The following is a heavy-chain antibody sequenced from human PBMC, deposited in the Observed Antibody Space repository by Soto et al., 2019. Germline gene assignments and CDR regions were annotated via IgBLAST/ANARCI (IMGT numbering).Heavy chain of an antibody. CDR2: ISGSGGST. J-gene: IGHJ6*02. CDR1: GFTFSSYA. D-gene: IGHD6-13*01. CDR3: ANRREAAPMNYYYYGMDV. V-gene: IGHV3-23*01. Sequence: AGGSLRLSCAASGFTFSSYAMSWVRQAPGKGLEWVSAISGSGGSTYYADSVKGRFTISRDNSKNTLYLQMNSLRAEDTAVYYCANRREAAPMNYYYYGMDVWGQGTTVTVSS.